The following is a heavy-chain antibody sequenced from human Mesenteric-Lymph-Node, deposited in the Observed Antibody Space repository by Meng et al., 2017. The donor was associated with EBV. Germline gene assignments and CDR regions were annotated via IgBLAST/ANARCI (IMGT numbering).Heavy chain of an antibody. D-gene: IGHD2-21*01. Sequence: QLHDAGPGRVKPSQTLSLTCTVSGGSISRSSTYWGWIRQPPGKGLEWIGNIYYSGSTYYNPSLKSRLTVSVDTSKNQFSLKLSSVTAADTAMYYCARDRDIVVPRGFDPWGQGTLVTVSS. CDR1: GGSISRSSTY. J-gene: IGHJ5*01. CDR2: IYYSGST. V-gene: IGHV4-39*07. CDR3: ARDRDIVVPRGFDP.